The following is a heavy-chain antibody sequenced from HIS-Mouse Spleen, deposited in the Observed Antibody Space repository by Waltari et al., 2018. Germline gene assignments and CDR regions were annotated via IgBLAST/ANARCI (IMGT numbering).Heavy chain of an antibody. Sequence: QVQLVESGGGVVQPGRSLRLSCAASGFTFSSYGMPWCRQAPGKGLEWVAVRCYDGSNKYYADSVKGRFTISRDNSKNTLYLQMNSLRAEDTAVYYCAKGGLMVYAIGDYWGQGTLVTVSS. CDR2: RCYDGSNK. CDR1: GFTFSSYG. V-gene: IGHV3-33*06. CDR3: AKGGLMVYAIGDY. J-gene: IGHJ4*02. D-gene: IGHD2-8*01.